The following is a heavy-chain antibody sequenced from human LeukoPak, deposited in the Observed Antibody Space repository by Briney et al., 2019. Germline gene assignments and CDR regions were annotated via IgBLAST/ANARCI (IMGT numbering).Heavy chain of an antibody. CDR2: ISSGGSFI. CDR3: ARDLFGTRSWFDP. CDR1: GFIFSSYS. J-gene: IGHJ5*02. D-gene: IGHD3-3*01. V-gene: IGHV3-21*01. Sequence: PGGSLRLSCEASGFIFSSYSMNWVRQAPGKGLEWVSSISSGGSFIHYADSVKGRFTISRDNAKNSLYLQMNSLTDEDTAVYYCARDLFGTRSWFDPWGQGTLVTVSS.